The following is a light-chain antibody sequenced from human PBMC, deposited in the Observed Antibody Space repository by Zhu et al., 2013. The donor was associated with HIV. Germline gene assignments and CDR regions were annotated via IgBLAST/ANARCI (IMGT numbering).Light chain of an antibody. CDR3: QQSYSSPFS. J-gene: IGKJ3*01. V-gene: IGKV1-39*01. CDR1: HSVRSF. CDR2: GTS. Sequence: DIQMTQSPSSLPASVGDRVTVTCRASHSVRSFLNWYQQKPGKAPKLLIYGTSTLQSGVPSRFSGSGSGTYFSLTITSLQPEDFATYYCQQSYSSPFSFGPGTKV.